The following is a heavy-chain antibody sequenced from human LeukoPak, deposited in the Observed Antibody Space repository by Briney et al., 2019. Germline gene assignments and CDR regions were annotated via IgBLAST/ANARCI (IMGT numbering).Heavy chain of an antibody. V-gene: IGHV4-59*01. D-gene: IGHD6-13*01. CDR3: ARGGGGSWYGTVDY. CDR2: FHYSGST. Sequence: SETLSLTCTVAGGSMSSYYWNWIRQPPGKGLEWIGYFHYSGSTNYNPSLKSRVTISVDTSKNQFSLKLSSVTAADTAMYYCARGGGGSWYGTVDYWGQGTVVTVS. J-gene: IGHJ4*03. CDR1: GGSMSSYY.